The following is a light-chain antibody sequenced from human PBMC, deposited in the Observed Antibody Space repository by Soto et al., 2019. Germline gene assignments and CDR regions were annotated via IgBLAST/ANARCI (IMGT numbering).Light chain of an antibody. Sequence: DIQMTQSPSTLSASVGDRVTITCRASQSVSNWLAWYQQKPGKAPKLLIYKASSLESGVPSRFSGSGSGTEFTLTISSLQPDDFATYYCQHYNSFPLAFGGGTKVEIK. CDR3: QHYNSFPLA. CDR2: KAS. CDR1: QSVSNW. J-gene: IGKJ4*01. V-gene: IGKV1-5*03.